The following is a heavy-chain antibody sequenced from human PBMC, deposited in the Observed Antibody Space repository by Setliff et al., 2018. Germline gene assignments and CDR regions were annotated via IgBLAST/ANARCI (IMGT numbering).Heavy chain of an antibody. J-gene: IGHJ3*02. CDR2: ISGSGGSA. Sequence: GGSLRLSCAASGFTFSSYAMSWVRQAPGKGLEWVSTISGSGGSAYYADSVKGRFTVSRDNSKNTMYVQMNSLRVEDTAVYYCAREWGSNGWAFDIWGQGTMVTVSS. V-gene: IGHV3-23*01. CDR1: GFTFSSYA. CDR3: AREWGSNGWAFDI. D-gene: IGHD3-16*01.